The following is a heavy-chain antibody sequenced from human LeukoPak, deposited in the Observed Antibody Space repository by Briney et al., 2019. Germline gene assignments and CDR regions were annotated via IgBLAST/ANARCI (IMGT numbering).Heavy chain of an antibody. J-gene: IGHJ5*02. V-gene: IGHV3-23*01. CDR3: AKMMYYGILTGYHRGNWFDP. CDR1: GFTFSSYA. D-gene: IGHD3-9*01. CDR2: ISGSGDSP. Sequence: GGSLRLSCAASGFTFSSYAMSWVRQAPGKGLEWVSGISGSGDSPYYADSVKGRFTISRDNSKNTWYLQMNSLRAEDTAVYYCAKMMYYGILTGYHRGNWFDPWGQGTLVTVSS.